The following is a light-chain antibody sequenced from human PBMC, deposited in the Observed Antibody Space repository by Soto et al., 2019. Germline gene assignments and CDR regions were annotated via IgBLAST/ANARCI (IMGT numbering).Light chain of an antibody. CDR2: EVN. J-gene: IGLJ1*01. CDR3: CSYAGDTTFFV. Sequence: QSVLTQPASMSGSPGQSITISCTGTSSDVGSYYPVSWFQQHPGKAPKLIIYEVNKRPSGVSDRFSGSKSGNTASLTISGLQAADEAEYYCCSYAGDTTFFVFGTGTKVIVL. CDR1: SSDVGSYYP. V-gene: IGLV2-23*02.